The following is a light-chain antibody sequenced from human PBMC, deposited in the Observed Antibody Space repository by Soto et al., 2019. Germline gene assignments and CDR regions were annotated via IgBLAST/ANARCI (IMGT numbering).Light chain of an antibody. V-gene: IGLV2-14*01. Sequence: QSALTQPDSVSGSPGQSITISCTGTSSDVSGSAYVSWDQQFPGNVPRLLIYKVTNRPSGVSYRFSGSKSGNTASLTISGLQAEDEADYFCTSSTTGSLYVFGTGTKGTVL. CDR1: SSDVSGSAY. CDR3: TSSTTGSLYV. CDR2: KVT. J-gene: IGLJ1*01.